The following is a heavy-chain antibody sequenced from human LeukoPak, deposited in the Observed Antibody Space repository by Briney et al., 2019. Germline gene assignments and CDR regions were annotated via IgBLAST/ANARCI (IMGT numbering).Heavy chain of an antibody. D-gene: IGHD1-7*01. J-gene: IGHJ4*02. Sequence: GGSLRLSCAASGFTFNICAMSWVRQAPGRGLEWVSSIGSTDIYYADSVKGRFTVSRDNSKNTLYLHLNSLRAEDSAVYYCAKDATPGNSIWDYFAFWGQGTVVTVSS. V-gene: IGHV3-23*01. CDR2: IGSTDI. CDR3: AKDATPGNSIWDYFAF. CDR1: GFTFNICA.